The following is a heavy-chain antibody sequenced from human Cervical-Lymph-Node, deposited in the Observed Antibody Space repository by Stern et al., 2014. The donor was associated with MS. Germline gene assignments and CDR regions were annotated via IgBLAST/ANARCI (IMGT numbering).Heavy chain of an antibody. CDR1: GASVDRGHW. J-gene: IGHJ4*02. Sequence: QVQLVQSGPGLVKPSGTLSLSCTVSGASVDRGHWWTWVRQSPVKGLEWIGNVYYGGGPNYNPSLQSRVTISVDTSKNQFSLDLTSVTAADTAVYYCARGNALTPDYWGQGTLVAVSS. D-gene: IGHD3-16*01. CDR3: ARGNALTPDY. CDR2: VYYGGGP. V-gene: IGHV4-4*02.